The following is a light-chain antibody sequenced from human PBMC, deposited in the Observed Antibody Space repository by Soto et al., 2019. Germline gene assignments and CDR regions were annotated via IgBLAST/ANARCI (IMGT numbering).Light chain of an antibody. V-gene: IGKV1-27*01. CDR1: QDINNY. J-gene: IGKJ3*01. CDR3: QNYHSAPFT. Sequence: DIQMTQSPSSLSASVGDRVTITCRASQDINNYLAWYQQKPGQVPQILLYSGSTFQSTVQSITPYRFRASGSGTDFTLTIRRLQPEDVATYYCQNYHSAPFTFGPGTTVDI. CDR2: SGS.